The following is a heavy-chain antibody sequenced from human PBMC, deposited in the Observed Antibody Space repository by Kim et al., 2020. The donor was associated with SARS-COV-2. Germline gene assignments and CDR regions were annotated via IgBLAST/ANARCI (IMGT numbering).Heavy chain of an antibody. J-gene: IGHJ4*02. CDR2: VFSSGTT. CDR1: TNSISSYY. CDR3: ARLNPLIAYWYLDH. D-gene: IGHD3-16*01. Sequence: SETLSLTCTVSTNSISSYYWTWFRQPAGKGLEWIGRVFSSGTTDYNPSLGSRVTVSLDTSRKQFSLKLTSVTAADTAVYYCARLNPLIAYWYLDHWGQGT. V-gene: IGHV4-4*07.